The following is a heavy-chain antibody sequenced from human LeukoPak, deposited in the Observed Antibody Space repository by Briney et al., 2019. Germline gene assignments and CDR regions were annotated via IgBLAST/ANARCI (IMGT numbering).Heavy chain of an antibody. CDR1: GFTFSSYT. Sequence: GGSLRLSCAASGFTFSSYTMHWVRQAPGKGLEWVAVFWSNGRDKYYSDSVRGRFTVSRDNSKNTLYLQMDSLRAEDTAVYYCARDADTNSRYSRFDYWGQGTLVTVSS. CDR2: FWSNGRDK. D-gene: IGHD2-8*01. CDR3: ARDADTNSRYSRFDY. J-gene: IGHJ4*02. V-gene: IGHV3-33*08.